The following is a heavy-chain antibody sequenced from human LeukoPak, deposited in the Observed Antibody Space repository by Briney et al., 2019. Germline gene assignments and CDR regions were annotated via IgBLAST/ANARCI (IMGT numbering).Heavy chain of an antibody. CDR2: IYYSGST. V-gene: IGHV4-31*03. CDR1: GGSISSGGYY. D-gene: IGHD3-10*01. Sequence: SETLSLTCTVSGGSISSGGYYWSWIRQHPGKGLEWIGYIYYSGSTYYNPFLKSRVTISVDTSKNQFSLKLSSVTAADTAVYYCARVRWFGELWYFDYWGQGTLVTVSS. CDR3: ARVRWFGELWYFDY. J-gene: IGHJ4*02.